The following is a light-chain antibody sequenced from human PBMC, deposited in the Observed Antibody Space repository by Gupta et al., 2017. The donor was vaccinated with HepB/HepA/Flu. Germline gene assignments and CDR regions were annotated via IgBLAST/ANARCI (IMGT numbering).Light chain of an antibody. J-gene: IGKJ1*01. CDR2: GTS. CDR1: QSVRTTH. V-gene: IGKV3-20*01. Sequence: VLTQSPGTLSLSPGDTGTLSCRASQSVRTTHLAWNQQKPGQAPRLLIYGTSSRATGIPDRFSGSGSGTDFTLTISRLEPEDFAVYYCQQDCSSPWTFGQGTEVEIK. CDR3: QQDCSSPWT.